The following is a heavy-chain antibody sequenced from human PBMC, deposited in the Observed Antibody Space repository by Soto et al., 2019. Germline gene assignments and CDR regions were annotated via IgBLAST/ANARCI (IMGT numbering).Heavy chain of an antibody. CDR3: ASPNSGRYYYFDY. CDR2: IYHSGST. Sequence: QVQLQESGPGLVKPSETLSLTCAVSGGSVSSGIYYWSWIRQPPGKGLEWIGYIYHSGSTNYNPSLKSRVTISVDTSKNQFSLRLTSVTAADTAVYYCASPNSGRYYYFDYWGQGSQVTVSS. V-gene: IGHV4-61*01. J-gene: IGHJ4*02. CDR1: GGSVSSGIYY. D-gene: IGHD1-26*01.